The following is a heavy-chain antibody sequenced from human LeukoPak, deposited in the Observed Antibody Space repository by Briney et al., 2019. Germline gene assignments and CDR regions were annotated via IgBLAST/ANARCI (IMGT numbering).Heavy chain of an antibody. CDR1: GGSISSGSYY. CDR3: ARGLFGELLWGDAFDI. J-gene: IGHJ3*02. Sequence: PSETLSLTCTVSGGSISSGSYYWSWIRQPAGKGLEWIGEINHSGSTNYNPSLKSRVTISVDTSKNQFSLKLSSVTAADTAVYYCARGLFGELLWGDAFDIWGQGTMVTVSS. D-gene: IGHD3-10*01. V-gene: IGHV4-61*10. CDR2: INHSGST.